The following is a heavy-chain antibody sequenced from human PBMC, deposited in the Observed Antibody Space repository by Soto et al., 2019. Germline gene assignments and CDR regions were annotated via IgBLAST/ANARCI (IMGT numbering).Heavy chain of an antibody. Sequence: QVQLQESGPGLVKPSETLSLTCTVSGGSISSYYWSWIRQPPGKGLEWIGYIYYSGSTNYNPSLKSRVTISVDTSKNQFSLKLSSVTAADTAVYYCARGGKGLAARPFDYWGQGTLVTVSS. CDR3: ARGGKGLAARPFDY. D-gene: IGHD6-6*01. J-gene: IGHJ4*02. V-gene: IGHV4-59*01. CDR1: GGSISSYY. CDR2: IYYSGST.